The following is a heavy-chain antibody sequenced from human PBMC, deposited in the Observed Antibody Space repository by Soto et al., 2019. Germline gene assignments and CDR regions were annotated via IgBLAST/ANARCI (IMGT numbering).Heavy chain of an antibody. CDR3: ARHPSDFWFDP. CDR1: GGSISSSSYF. V-gene: IGHV4-39*01. D-gene: IGHD2-21*02. CDR2: IYYSGST. Sequence: PSATLSLTCTVSGGSISSSSYFWGWIRQPPGKGLEWIGSIYYSGSTYYNPPLKSRVTVSVDTSKNQFSLKLSSVTAADTAVYYCARHPSDFWFDPWGQGTLVTVSS. J-gene: IGHJ5*02.